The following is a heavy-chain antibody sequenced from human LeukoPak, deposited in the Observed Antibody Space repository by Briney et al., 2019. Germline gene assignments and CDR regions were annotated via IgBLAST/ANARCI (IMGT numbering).Heavy chain of an antibody. J-gene: IGHJ4*02. D-gene: IGHD3-10*01. CDR3: AREGRVYYYGSGSYTYYFDY. V-gene: IGHV1-69*04. CDR2: IIPILGIA. CDR1: GGTFSSYA. Sequence: ASVKVSCKASGGTFSSYAISWVRQAPGQGLEWMGRIIPILGIANYAQKFQGRVTITADKSTSTAYMELSSLRSEDTAVYCCAREGRVYYYGSGSYTYYFDYWGQGTLVTVSS.